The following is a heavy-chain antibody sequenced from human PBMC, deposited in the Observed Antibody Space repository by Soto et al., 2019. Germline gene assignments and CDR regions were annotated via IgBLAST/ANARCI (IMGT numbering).Heavy chain of an antibody. Sequence: GSLRLSCXASGFTSSNAWMRWVRQAPGKGLEWVGRIKSKTDGGTTDYAAPVKGRFTISRDDSKNTLYLQMNSLKTEDTAVYYCTTDLGAYSSSWFPLNPYNYYGMDVWGQGTTVTVSS. CDR3: TTDLGAYSSSWFPLNPYNYYGMDV. CDR2: IKSKTDGGTT. V-gene: IGHV3-15*01. CDR1: GFTSSNAW. D-gene: IGHD6-13*01. J-gene: IGHJ6*02.